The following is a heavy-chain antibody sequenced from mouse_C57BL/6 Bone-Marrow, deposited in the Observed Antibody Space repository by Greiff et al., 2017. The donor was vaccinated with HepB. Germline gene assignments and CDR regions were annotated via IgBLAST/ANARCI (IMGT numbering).Heavy chain of an antibody. Sequence: QVQLQQPGAELVRPGSSVKLSCKASGYTFTSYWMDWVKQRPGQGLEWIGNIYPSDSETHYNQKFKDKATLTVDKSSSTAYMQLSSLTSADSAVYYCARLRNYAYWYFDVWGTGTTVTVSS. CDR2: IYPSDSET. J-gene: IGHJ1*03. D-gene: IGHD2-1*01. CDR3: ARLRNYAYWYFDV. V-gene: IGHV1-61*01. CDR1: GYTFTSYW.